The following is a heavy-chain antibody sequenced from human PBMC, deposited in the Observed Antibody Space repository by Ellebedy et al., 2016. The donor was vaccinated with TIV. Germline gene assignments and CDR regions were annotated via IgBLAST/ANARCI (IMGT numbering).Heavy chain of an antibody. Sequence: SGPTLVKPTQTLTLTCTLSGLSVSSNGMRVNWIRQPAGQGLEWIGRIYSSGRTRTNASLRSRVTMSLDTSKNQFSLRLTSVTAADTAVYYCARDPISGGEWGQGTLVTVSS. CDR2: IYSSGRT. V-gene: IGHV4-61*02. J-gene: IGHJ4*02. D-gene: IGHD3-10*01. CDR3: ARDPISGGE. CDR1: GLSVSSNG.